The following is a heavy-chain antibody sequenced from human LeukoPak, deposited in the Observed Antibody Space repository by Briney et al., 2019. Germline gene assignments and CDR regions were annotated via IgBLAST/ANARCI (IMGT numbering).Heavy chain of an antibody. Sequence: GGSLRLSCAASGFTFSNAWMSWVRQAPGKGLEWVSLIYTDGSTYYADSVKGRFTISRDNSKNTLYLQMNSLRAGGTAVYYCARSPHYFYGMDVWGQGTTVTVSS. CDR2: IYTDGST. CDR3: ARSPHYFYGMDV. J-gene: IGHJ6*02. CDR1: GFTFSNAW. V-gene: IGHV3-66*01.